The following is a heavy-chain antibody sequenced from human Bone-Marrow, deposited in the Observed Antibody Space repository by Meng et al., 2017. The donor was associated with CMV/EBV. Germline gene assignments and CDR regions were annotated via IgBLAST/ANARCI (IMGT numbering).Heavy chain of an antibody. CDR2: IYSSGST. Sequence: GSLRLSCTVSTGSISSYYWSWIRQPPRKGLEWIGYIYSSGSTNYNPSLKSRVTISVDTSKNQFSLKVSSVTAADTAVYYCASTAGGYYDFWSGWFDPWGQGTLVTVSS. CDR1: TGSISSYY. D-gene: IGHD3-3*01. CDR3: ASTAGGYYDFWSGWFDP. J-gene: IGHJ5*02. V-gene: IGHV4-59*01.